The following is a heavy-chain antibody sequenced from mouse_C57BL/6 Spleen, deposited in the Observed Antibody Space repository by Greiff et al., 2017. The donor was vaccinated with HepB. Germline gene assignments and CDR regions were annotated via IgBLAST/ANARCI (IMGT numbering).Heavy chain of an antibody. V-gene: IGHV5-9*01. CDR2: ISGGGGNT. D-gene: IGHD2-4*01. Sequence: EVQGVESGGGLVKPGGSLKLSCAASGFTFSSYTMSWVRQTPEKRLEWVATISGGGGNTYYPDSVKGRFTISRDNAKNTLYLQMSSLRSEDTALYYCARLYYDYPYYFDYWGQGTTLTVSS. J-gene: IGHJ2*01. CDR3: ARLYYDYPYYFDY. CDR1: GFTFSSYT.